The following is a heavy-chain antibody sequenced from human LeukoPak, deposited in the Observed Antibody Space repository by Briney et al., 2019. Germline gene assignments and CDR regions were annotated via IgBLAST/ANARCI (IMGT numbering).Heavy chain of an antibody. D-gene: IGHD3-10*01. CDR2: INPNSGGT. J-gene: IGHJ1*01. Sequence: GASVKVSCKASGYTFTGYYMHWVRRAPGQGLEWMGWINPNSGGTNYAQKFQGRVTMTRDTSISTAYMELSRLRSDDTAVYYCARPDMVRGAKIKYFQHWGQGTLVTVSS. CDR3: ARPDMVRGAKIKYFQH. CDR1: GYTFTGYY. V-gene: IGHV1-2*02.